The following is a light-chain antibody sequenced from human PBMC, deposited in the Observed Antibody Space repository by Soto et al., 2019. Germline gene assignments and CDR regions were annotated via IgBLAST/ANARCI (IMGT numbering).Light chain of an antibody. V-gene: IGLV2-14*01. J-gene: IGLJ2*01. CDR3: SSYTSSSTLVV. Sequence: QSALTQPASVSGSPGQSITISCTGTSSDVGGYNYVSWYQQHPGKAPKLMIYDVTNRPSGVSNRFSGSKSGSTASLTISGLQDEDEADYYCSSYTSSSTLVVFGGGTQLTVL. CDR2: DVT. CDR1: SSDVGGYNY.